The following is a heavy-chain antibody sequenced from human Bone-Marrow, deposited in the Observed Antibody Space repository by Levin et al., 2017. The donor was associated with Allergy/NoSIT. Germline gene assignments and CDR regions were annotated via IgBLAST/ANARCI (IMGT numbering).Heavy chain of an antibody. CDR3: ARDIVAPDAFDI. CDR2: LFSDGSR. J-gene: IGHJ3*02. D-gene: IGHD5-12*01. V-gene: IGHV3-66*01. Sequence: GESLKISCAASGITVISNYMSWVRQAPGKGLEWVSTLFSDGSRKYADSVKGRFTISIDNSKDTLYLQMNSLRAEDTAMYYCARDIVAPDAFDIWGQGTVVTVSS. CDR1: GITVISNY.